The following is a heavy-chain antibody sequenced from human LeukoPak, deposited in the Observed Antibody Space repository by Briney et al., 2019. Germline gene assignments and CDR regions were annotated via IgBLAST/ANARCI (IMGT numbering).Heavy chain of an antibody. J-gene: IGHJ4*02. V-gene: IGHV3-66*01. CDR3: ARGVVVPAAFDY. D-gene: IGHD2-2*01. CDR2: IYSGGST. Sequence: GGSLRLSRAASGFTVSSNYMSWVRQAPGKGLEWVSVIYSGGSTYYADSVKGRFTISRDNSKNTLYLQMDSLRAEDTAVYYCARGVVVPAAFDYWGQGTLVTVYS. CDR1: GFTVSSNY.